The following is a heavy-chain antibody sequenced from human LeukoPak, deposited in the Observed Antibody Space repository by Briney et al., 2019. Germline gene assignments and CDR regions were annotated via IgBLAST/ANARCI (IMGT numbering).Heavy chain of an antibody. D-gene: IGHD6-13*01. CDR2: ISGSGGSI. CDR1: RFTFSSYA. V-gene: IGHV3-23*01. J-gene: IGHJ4*02. Sequence: PGGSLTLSCAASRFTFSSYAMSWVRQAPGKGLEWFSAISGSGGSIYYADSVKGRFTISRDNSKNTLYLQMNSLRAEDTAVYYCAHISSSWPDYWGQGTLVSVPS. CDR3: AHISSSWPDY.